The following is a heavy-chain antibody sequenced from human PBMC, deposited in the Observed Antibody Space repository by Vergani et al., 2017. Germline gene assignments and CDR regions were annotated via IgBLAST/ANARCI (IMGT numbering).Heavy chain of an antibody. D-gene: IGHD4-17*01. V-gene: IGHV1-69-2*01. CDR3: ARPLTVTTGGMEV. CDR1: VYTFTDHT. Sequence: VQLVQSGAEVKKPGATLNISCTVSVYTFTDHTMHWVQQAPGKGLAWMGLVAPEDGETIYAEKFKGRVTIAADTSTDTAHLELGSLASEDTAVYYCARPLTVTTGGMEVGGQGTTVIVAS. J-gene: IGHJ6*01. CDR2: VAPEDGET.